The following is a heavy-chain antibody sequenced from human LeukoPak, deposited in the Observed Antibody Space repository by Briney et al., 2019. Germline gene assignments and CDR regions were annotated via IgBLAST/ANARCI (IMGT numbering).Heavy chain of an antibody. CDR1: GYSMSTYF. D-gene: IGHD6-19*01. Sequence: SETLSLNCAVYGYSMSTYFWSWIRQAPGKGLGWNGCIYYTGMANYNPSFKSRVTMSVDTSKDHFSPKLTSVTALDTAVYFCARIRGGGPVTGKDWFDTWGQGTLVAVSS. J-gene: IGHJ5*02. CDR2: IYYTGMA. V-gene: IGHV4-59*08. CDR3: ARIRGGGPVTGKDWFDT.